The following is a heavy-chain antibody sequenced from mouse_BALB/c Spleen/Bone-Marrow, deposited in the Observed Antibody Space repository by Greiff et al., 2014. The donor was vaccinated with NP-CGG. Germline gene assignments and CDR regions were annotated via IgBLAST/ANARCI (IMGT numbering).Heavy chain of an antibody. CDR2: ISSGSSTI. CDR1: GFTFSSFG. Sequence: EVKVEESGGGLAQPGGSRKLSCAASGFTFSSFGMHWVRQAPEKGLEWVAYISSGSSTIYYADTVKGRFTISRDNPKNTLFLQMTSLRSEDTAMYYCARWGYYYAMDYWGQGTSVTVSS. J-gene: IGHJ4*01. CDR3: ARWGYYYAMDY. V-gene: IGHV5-17*02.